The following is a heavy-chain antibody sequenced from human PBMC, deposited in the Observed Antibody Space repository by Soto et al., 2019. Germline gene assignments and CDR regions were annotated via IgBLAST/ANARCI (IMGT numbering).Heavy chain of an antibody. CDR1: SETFIGYF. CDR2: INYTGRT. D-gene: IGHD4-17*01. CDR3: AREKIHDYGDSHYYYGMDV. V-gene: IGHV4-34*01. J-gene: IGHJ6*02. Sequence: SETLSLTCTVYSETFIGYFWSWIRHPPGNGLEWIGEINYTGRTTYNPSLKSRVTMSVDTSKNQFSLKVNSVTAADTAVYYCAREKIHDYGDSHYYYGMDVWGQGTTVT.